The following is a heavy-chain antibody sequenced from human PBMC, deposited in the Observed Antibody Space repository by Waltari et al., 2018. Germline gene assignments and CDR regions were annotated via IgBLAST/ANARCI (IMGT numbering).Heavy chain of an antibody. CDR2: INAGNGNT. CDR3: ARSDTMVRGVTVKDYYYYYGMDV. D-gene: IGHD3-10*01. J-gene: IGHJ6*02. V-gene: IGHV1-3*01. Sequence: QVQLVQSGAEVKKPGASVKVSCKASGYTFTSYAMHWVRQAPGQRLEWMGWINAGNGNTKYSQKFQGRVTITRDTSASTAYMERSSLRSEDTAVYYCARSDTMVRGVTVKDYYYYYGMDVWGQGTTVTVSS. CDR1: GYTFTSYA.